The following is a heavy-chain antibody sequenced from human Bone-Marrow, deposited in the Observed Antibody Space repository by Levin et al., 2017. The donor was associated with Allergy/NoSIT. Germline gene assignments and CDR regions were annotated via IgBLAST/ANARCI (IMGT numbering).Heavy chain of an antibody. CDR2: ISWNSGKT. V-gene: IGHV3-9*01. CDR3: VKSLNTMTIHEGFDF. J-gene: IGHJ3*01. Sequence: GGSLRLSCATSKFMFDDYGMYWVRQAPGKGLEWVSGISWNSGKTHYADSVKGRFVISRDNAKNSLYLQMNSLRTEDTALYYCVKSLNTMTIHEGFDFWGQGTMVTVSA. D-gene: IGHD1/OR15-1a*01. CDR1: KFMFDDYG.